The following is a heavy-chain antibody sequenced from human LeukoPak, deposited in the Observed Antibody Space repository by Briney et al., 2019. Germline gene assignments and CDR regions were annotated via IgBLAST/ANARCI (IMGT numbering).Heavy chain of an antibody. Sequence: SVKVSCKASGYTFTGYYMHWVRQAPGQGLEWMGWINPNSGGTNYAQKFQDRVTMTSDTSINTFYMELSRLRSDDTAVYYCGRDYYDSSGDGAFDIWGQGTMVTVSS. D-gene: IGHD3-22*01. V-gene: IGHV1-2*02. J-gene: IGHJ3*02. CDR1: GYTFTGYY. CDR2: INPNSGGT. CDR3: GRDYYDSSGDGAFDI.